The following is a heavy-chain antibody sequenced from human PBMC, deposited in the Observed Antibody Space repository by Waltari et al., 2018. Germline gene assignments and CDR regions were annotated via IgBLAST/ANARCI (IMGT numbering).Heavy chain of an antibody. Sequence: EVQLVESGGGLVKPGGSLRLSCAASGFTFSSAWMSWVRQAPGKGLEWVGRIKSKTDGGTTDYAAPVKGRFTISRDDSKNTLYLQMNSLRAEDTAVYYCARDQRHYYGMDVWGQGTTVTVSS. CDR2: IKSKTDGGTT. V-gene: IGHV3-15*01. J-gene: IGHJ6*02. CDR3: ARDQRHYYGMDV. CDR1: GFTFSSAW.